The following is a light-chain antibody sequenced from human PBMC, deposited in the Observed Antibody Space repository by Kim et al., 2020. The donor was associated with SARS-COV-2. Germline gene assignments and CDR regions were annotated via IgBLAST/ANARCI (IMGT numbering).Light chain of an antibody. CDR2: DAS. Sequence: DIQMTQSPSTLSAFVGDRVTVTCRASQSISSWLAWYQQKPGKAPKLLIYDASTLQSGVPSRFSGSGSGTEFTLTISGLQPEDFATYYCQQYNNFLTFGGGTKVDIK. CDR1: QSISSW. CDR3: QQYNNFLT. V-gene: IGKV1-5*01. J-gene: IGKJ4*01.